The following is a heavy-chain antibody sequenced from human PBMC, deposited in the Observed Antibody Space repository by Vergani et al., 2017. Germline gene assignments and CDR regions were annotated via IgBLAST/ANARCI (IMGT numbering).Heavy chain of an antibody. CDR2: IHSSGST. J-gene: IGHJ2*01. CDR1: GGSISSGGYY. CDR3: ARGTRNGYFDL. V-gene: IGHV4-31*03. Sequence: QVQLQESGPGLVKPSQTLSLTCTVSGGSISSGGYYWSWIRQHPGKGLEWIGLIHSSGSTYYNPSLKSRVTISVDTSKNQFSLKLSSVTAADTAVYYCARGTRNGYFDLWGRGTLVTVSS. D-gene: IGHD1-7*01.